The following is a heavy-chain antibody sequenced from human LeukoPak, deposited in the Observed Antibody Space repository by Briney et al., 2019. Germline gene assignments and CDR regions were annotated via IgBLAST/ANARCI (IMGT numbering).Heavy chain of an antibody. CDR1: GGSISSGGYS. V-gene: IGHV4-30-2*01. D-gene: IGHD3-9*01. Sequence: PSETLSLTCAVSGGSISSGGYSWSWIRQPPGKGLEWIGYIYHSGSTYYNPSLKSRVTISVDTSKNQFSLKLSSVTAADTAVYYCARDKTGYDWFDPWGQGTLVTVSS. CDR2: IYHSGST. CDR3: ARDKTGYDWFDP. J-gene: IGHJ5*02.